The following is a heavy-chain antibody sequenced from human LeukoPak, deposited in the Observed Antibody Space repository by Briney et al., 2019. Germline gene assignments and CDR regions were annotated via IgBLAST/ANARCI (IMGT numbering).Heavy chain of an antibody. J-gene: IGHJ6*03. D-gene: IGHD6-6*01. CDR1: GGSISSYY. Sequence: SSETLSLTCTVSGGSISSYYWSWIRQPPGKGLEWIGYIYYSGGTNYNPSLKSRVTISVDTSKNQFSLKLSSVTAADTAVYYCARRRSSLSGYYYMDVWGKGTTVTVSS. CDR3: ARRRSSLSGYYYMDV. V-gene: IGHV4-59*08. CDR2: IYYSGGT.